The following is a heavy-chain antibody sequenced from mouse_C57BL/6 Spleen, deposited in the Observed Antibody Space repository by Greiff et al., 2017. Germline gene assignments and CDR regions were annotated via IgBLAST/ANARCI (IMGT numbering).Heavy chain of an antibody. J-gene: IGHJ4*01. D-gene: IGHD1-1*01. CDR3: AREKRYYYGSSYENYAMDY. V-gene: IGHV5-4*01. CDR1: GFTFSSYA. Sequence: EVNLVESGGGLVKPGGSLKLSCAASGFTFSSYAMPWVRQTPEKRLEWVATISDGGSSTYYPVTVKGRFTISRDNAKSNLYLQISHLKTEDTAMYYCAREKRYYYGSSYENYAMDYWGQGTSVTVSS. CDR2: ISDGGSST.